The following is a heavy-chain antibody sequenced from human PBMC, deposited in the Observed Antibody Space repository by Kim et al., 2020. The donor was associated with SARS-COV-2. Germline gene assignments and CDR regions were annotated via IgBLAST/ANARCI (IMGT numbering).Heavy chain of an antibody. V-gene: IGHV4-4*09. CDR2: SGST. J-gene: IGHJ4*02. CDR3: ARNYYFDY. Sequence: SGSTNYNPSLTSRVTISVDTSKNQFSLKLSSVSAADTAVYYCARNYYFDYWGQGTLVTVSS.